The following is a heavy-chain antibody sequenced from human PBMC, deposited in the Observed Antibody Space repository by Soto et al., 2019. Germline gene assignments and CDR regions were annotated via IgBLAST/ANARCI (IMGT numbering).Heavy chain of an antibody. CDR3: ARRRFGELSDFDY. D-gene: IGHD3-10*01. CDR2: TSHDGVT. Sequence: PSETLSLTCAVSSGSIDNVYWWSWVRQSPGKGLEWIGETSHDGVTNYNPSLEGRVTISIDKSKNQFSLKLTSVTAADTAVYYCARRRFGELSDFDYWGQGALVTVSS. J-gene: IGHJ4*02. CDR1: SGSIDNVYW. V-gene: IGHV4-4*02.